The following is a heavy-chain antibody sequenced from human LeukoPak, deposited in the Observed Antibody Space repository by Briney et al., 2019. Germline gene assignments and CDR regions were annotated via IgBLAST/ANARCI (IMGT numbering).Heavy chain of an antibody. Sequence: GGSLRLSCTASGFTFGDYAMTWVRQAPGKGLEWVGFIRSKIYGGTPEYAASVKGRFTISRDDSKGIAYLQMNSLKTEDTAVYYCTRAQTPYYWGQGTLVTVSS. J-gene: IGHJ4*02. CDR1: GFTFGDYA. V-gene: IGHV3-49*04. CDR2: IRSKIYGGTP. CDR3: TRAQTPYY.